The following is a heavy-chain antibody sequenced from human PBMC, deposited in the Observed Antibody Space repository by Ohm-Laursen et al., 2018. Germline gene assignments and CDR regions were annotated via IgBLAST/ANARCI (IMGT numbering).Heavy chain of an antibody. J-gene: IGHJ4*02. CDR1: GFTFSSYA. D-gene: IGHD3-3*01. V-gene: IGHV3-23*01. Sequence: SLRLSCAASGFTFSSYAMSWVRQAPGKGLEWVSAISGSGGSTYYADSVKGRFTISRDNSKNTLYLQINSLRAEDTAVYYCAKESRDPEWFEYFDYWGQGTLVTVSS. CDR3: AKESRDPEWFEYFDY. CDR2: ISGSGGST.